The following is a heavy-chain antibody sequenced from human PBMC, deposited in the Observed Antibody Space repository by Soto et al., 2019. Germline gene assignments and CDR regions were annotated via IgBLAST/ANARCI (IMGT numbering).Heavy chain of an antibody. J-gene: IGHJ4*02. CDR1: GYSFTNYW. V-gene: IGHV5-10-1*01. CDR3: ARHFSYRSPSLDN. Sequence: GESLKISCKGSGYSFTNYWISWVRQMPGKGLEWMGRIDPTDSYTIYSPSFQGHVTISADKSISTAYVQWSSLKASDTALYYCARHFSYRSPSLDNWGQGTLVTVSS. CDR2: IDPTDSYT. D-gene: IGHD6-6*01.